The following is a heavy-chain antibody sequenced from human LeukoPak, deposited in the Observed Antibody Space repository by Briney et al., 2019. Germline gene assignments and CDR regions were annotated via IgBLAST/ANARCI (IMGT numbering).Heavy chain of an antibody. CDR1: GFTFSSYG. CDR2: ISGSGGST. D-gene: IGHD2-15*01. V-gene: IGHV3-23*01. J-gene: IGHJ4*02. CDR3: AKAPVTSCRGAFCYPFDY. Sequence: GGSRRLSCAASGFTFSSYGMSWVRQAPGKGLEWVSAISGSGGSTYYADSVKGRFTISRDTSRSTLYLQMNSLRAEDAAVYYCAKAPVTSCRGAFCYPFDYWGQGTLVTVSS.